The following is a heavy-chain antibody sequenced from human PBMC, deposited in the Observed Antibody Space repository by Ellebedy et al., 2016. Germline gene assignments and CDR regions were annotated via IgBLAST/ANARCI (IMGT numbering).Heavy chain of an antibody. Sequence: ETLSLTCAASGFTFSTYSMNWVRQAPGKGLEWVSYISNSYSIITYADSVKGRFTISTDNAKNSLYLQMNSLRAEDSAVYYCARDYQWAFDYWGQGILVTVSS. V-gene: IGHV3-48*04. D-gene: IGHD1-26*01. CDR3: ARDYQWAFDY. CDR1: GFTFSTYS. J-gene: IGHJ4*02. CDR2: ISNSYSII.